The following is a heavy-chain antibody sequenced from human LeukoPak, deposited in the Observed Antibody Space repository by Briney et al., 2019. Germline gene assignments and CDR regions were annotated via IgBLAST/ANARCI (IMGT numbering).Heavy chain of an antibody. V-gene: IGHV1-2*02. D-gene: IGHD2-2*01. CDR2: INPNSGGT. CDR3: AIELVVPAAREGGY. CDR1: GYTFTGYY. J-gene: IGHJ4*02. Sequence: ASVKVSCKASGYTFTGYYMHWVRQAPGQGLEWMGWINPNSGGTNYAQKFQGRATMTRDTSISTAYMELSRLRSDDTAVYYCAIELVVPAAREGGYWGQGTLVTVSS.